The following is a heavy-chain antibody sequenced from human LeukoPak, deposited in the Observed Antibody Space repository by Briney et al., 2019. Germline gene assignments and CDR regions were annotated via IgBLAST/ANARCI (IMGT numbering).Heavy chain of an antibody. Sequence: SETLSLTCSVSGGSTSGYFWTWIRQPPGKGPEWIGYVYYKGDTSYSPSLKSRVTISVDTSKNQFSLRLSSVTAADTAVYYCARIRYCSGGSCSWGQGTLVTVSS. D-gene: IGHD2-15*01. CDR1: GGSTSGYF. J-gene: IGHJ5*02. CDR2: VYYKGDT. CDR3: ARIRYCSGGSCS. V-gene: IGHV4-59*12.